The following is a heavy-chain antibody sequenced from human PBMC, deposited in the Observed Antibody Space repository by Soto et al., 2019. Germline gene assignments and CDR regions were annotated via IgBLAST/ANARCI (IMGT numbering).Heavy chain of an antibody. CDR2: IHPSGST. V-gene: IGHV4-34*01. J-gene: IGHJ4*02. D-gene: IGHD3-22*01. Sequence: PSETLSLTCAVYGGSFSGYYCSWIRQAPGKGLEWIGEIHPSGSTYYNPSLESRLTLSVDTSKNQFSLKLTSMTAADTAVYYCSRGIDSKKVGNCWGQGTQVTVSS. CDR3: SRGIDSKKVGNC. CDR1: GGSFSGYY.